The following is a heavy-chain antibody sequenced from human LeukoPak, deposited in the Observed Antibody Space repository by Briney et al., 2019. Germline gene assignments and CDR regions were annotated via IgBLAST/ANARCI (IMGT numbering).Heavy chain of an antibody. D-gene: IGHD3-3*01. Sequence: GGSLRLSCAASGFTFSTYAVNWVRQAPGKGVESVSAISSSGGTTYYADSVKGRVSISRDNSKNTLYLRMNRMRAEDRAIYYCAKDRSAWPTNFDSWGQGTLVTVSA. CDR3: AKDRSAWPTNFDS. V-gene: IGHV3-23*01. CDR1: GFTFSTYA. J-gene: IGHJ4*02. CDR2: ISSSGGTT.